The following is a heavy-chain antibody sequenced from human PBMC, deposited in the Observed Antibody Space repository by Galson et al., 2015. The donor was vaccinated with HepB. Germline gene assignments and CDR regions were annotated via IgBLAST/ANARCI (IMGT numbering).Heavy chain of an antibody. D-gene: IGHD1-26*01. CDR2: ISYDGSNK. CDR1: GFTFSSYA. CDR3: AKDRASGSYTGAFDI. Sequence: SLRLSCAASGFTFSSYAMHWVRQAPGKGLEWVAVISYDGSNKYYADSVKGRFTISRDNSKNTLYLQMNSLRAEDTAVYYCAKDRASGSYTGAFDIWGQGTMVTVSS. V-gene: IGHV3-30-3*01. J-gene: IGHJ3*02.